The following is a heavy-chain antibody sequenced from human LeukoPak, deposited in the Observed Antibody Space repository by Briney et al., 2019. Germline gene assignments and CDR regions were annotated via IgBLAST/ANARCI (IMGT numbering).Heavy chain of an antibody. Sequence: PSETLSLTCTVSGGSISSSSYYWGWIRQPPGKGLEWIGSIYYSGSTYYNPSLKSRVTIFVDTSKNQFSLKLSSVTAADTAVYYCARHDYDFWSGYYPDLFDYWGQGTLVTVSS. CDR3: ARHDYDFWSGYYPDLFDY. V-gene: IGHV4-39*01. CDR2: IYYSGST. D-gene: IGHD3-3*01. J-gene: IGHJ4*02. CDR1: GGSISSSSYY.